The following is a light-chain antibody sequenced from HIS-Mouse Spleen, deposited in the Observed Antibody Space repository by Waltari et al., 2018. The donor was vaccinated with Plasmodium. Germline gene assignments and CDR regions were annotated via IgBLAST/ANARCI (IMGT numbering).Light chain of an antibody. J-gene: IGLJ3*02. Sequence: SYELTQPPSVSVSPGQTARITCSGDALQKKYADWYQQKSGQAHVLVIYEDSKRPSGLPERFSGSSSGTMATLTISGAQVEDEADYYCYSTDSSGNHRVFGGGTKLTVL. CDR2: EDS. CDR3: YSTDSSGNHRV. V-gene: IGLV3-10*01. CDR1: ALQKKY.